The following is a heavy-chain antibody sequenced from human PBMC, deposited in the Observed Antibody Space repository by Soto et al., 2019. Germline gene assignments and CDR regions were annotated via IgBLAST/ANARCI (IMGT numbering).Heavy chain of an antibody. V-gene: IGHV4-39*01. CDR3: ARGSGSYYFLRPEWFDP. Sequence: TSETLSLTCTVSGGSISSSSYYWGWIRQPPGKGLEWIGSIYYSGSTYYNPSLKSRVTISVDTSKNQFSLKLSSVTAADTAVYYCARGSGSYYFLRPEWFDPWGQGTLVTVSS. CDR2: IYYSGST. J-gene: IGHJ5*02. D-gene: IGHD3-10*01. CDR1: GGSISSSSYY.